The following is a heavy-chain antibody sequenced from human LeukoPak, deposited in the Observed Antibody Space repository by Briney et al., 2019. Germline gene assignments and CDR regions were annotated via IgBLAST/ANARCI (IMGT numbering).Heavy chain of an antibody. J-gene: IGHJ4*02. CDR3: ARLPRGERSHGDLSFDY. V-gene: IGHV5-51*01. Sequence: GESLKISCKASGYRFTSYWIGWVRQLPGKGLECMGIIYPRDSDVRYSPSFEGQVTISADTSISTAYLQWSGLMASDTAMYYCARLPRGERSHGDLSFDYWGQGTLVTVSS. D-gene: IGHD2-21*01. CDR1: GYRFTSYW. CDR2: IYPRDSDV.